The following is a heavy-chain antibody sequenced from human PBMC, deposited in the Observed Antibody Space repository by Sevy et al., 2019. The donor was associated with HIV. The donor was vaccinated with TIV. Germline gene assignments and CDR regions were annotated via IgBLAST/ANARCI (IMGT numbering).Heavy chain of an antibody. CDR2: MNPNSGNT. CDR1: GYTFTSYD. CDR3: ARASRAAGIYYLDY. Sequence: ASVKVSCKASGYTFTSYDINWVRQATGQGPELMGWMNPNSGNTGYAQKFQGRVTMTRNTSTSTVYMDLSSLRSEDTAVYYCARASRAAGIYYLDYWGQGTLVTVSS. J-gene: IGHJ4*02. V-gene: IGHV1-8*01. D-gene: IGHD6-13*01.